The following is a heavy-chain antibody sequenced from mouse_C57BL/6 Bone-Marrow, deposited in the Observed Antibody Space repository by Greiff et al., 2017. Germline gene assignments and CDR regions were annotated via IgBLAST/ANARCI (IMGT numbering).Heavy chain of an antibody. V-gene: IGHV5-6*01. CDR1: GFTFSSYG. CDR3: AGSLYAMDY. D-gene: IGHD1-1*01. J-gene: IGHJ4*01. Sequence: EVMLVESGGDLVKPGGSLKLSCAASGFTFSSYGMSWVRQTPDKRLEWVATISSGGSYTYYPDSVKGRFTISRDNAKNTLYLQMSSLKSEDTAMYYCAGSLYAMDYWGQGTSVTVSS. CDR2: ISSGGSYT.